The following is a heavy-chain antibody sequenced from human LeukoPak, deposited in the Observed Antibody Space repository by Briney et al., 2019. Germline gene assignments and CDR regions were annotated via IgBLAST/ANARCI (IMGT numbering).Heavy chain of an antibody. CDR1: GFTFSSYG. CDR3: AKDSPGAALDY. CDR2: IWYDGSNK. J-gene: IGHJ4*02. V-gene: IGHV3-33*06. Sequence: GRSLRLSCAASGFTFSSYGMHWVRRAPGKGLEWVAVIWYDGSNKYYADSVKGRFTISRDNSKNTLYLQMNSLRAEDTAVYYCAKDSPGAALDYWGQGTLVTVSS. D-gene: IGHD6-6*01.